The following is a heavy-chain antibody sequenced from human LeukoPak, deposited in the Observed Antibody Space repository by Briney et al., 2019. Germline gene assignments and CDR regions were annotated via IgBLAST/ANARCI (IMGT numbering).Heavy chain of an antibody. V-gene: IGHV4-39*07. D-gene: IGHD6-13*01. CDR3: ARTIPYSSRKVGYYYYMDV. J-gene: IGHJ6*03. CDR1: GGSISSSSYY. Sequence: SETLSLTCTVSGGSISSSSYYWGWIRQPPGKGLEWIGSIYYSGSTYYNPSLKSRVTISVDTSKNQFSLKLSSVTAADTAVYYCARTIPYSSRKVGYYYYMDVWGKGTTVTVSS. CDR2: IYYSGST.